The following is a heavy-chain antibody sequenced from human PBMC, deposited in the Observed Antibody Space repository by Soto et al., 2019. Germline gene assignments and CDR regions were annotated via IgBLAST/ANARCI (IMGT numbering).Heavy chain of an antibody. CDR1: GYTLTELS. J-gene: IGHJ4*02. CDR3: ATDKFVGSLIAAASTSALGCFDY. CDR2: FDAEDGET. V-gene: IGHV1-24*01. Sequence: GASVKVSCKVSGYTLTELSMHWVRQAPGKGLEWMGGFDAEDGETIYAQKFQGRVTMTGDTSASTAYMELGSLRSEDTAVYYCATDKFVGSLIAAASTSALGCFDYWGQGTLVTVSS. D-gene: IGHD6-13*01.